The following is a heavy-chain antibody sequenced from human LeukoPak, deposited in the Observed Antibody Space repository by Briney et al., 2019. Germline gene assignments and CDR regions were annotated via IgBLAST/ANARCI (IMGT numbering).Heavy chain of an antibody. D-gene: IGHD3-10*01. CDR1: GFTFSGSA. V-gene: IGHV3-73*01. CDR3: TRLERGSGRYYYYGMDV. Sequence: GGSLRLSCAASGFTFSGSAMHWVCQASGKGLEWVGRIRSKANSYATAYAASVKGRFTISRDDSKNTAYLQMNSLKTEDTAVYYCTRLERGSGRYYYYGMDVWGQGTTVTVSS. CDR2: IRSKANSYAT. J-gene: IGHJ6*02.